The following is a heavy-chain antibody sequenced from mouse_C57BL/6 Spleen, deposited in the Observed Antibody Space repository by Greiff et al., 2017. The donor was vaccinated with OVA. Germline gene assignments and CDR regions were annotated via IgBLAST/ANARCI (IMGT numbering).Heavy chain of an antibody. D-gene: IGHD2-4*01. V-gene: IGHV3-6*01. CDR1: GYSITSGYY. Sequence: DVKLVESGPGLVKPSQSLSLTCSVTGYSITSGYYWNWIRQFPGNKLEWMGYISYDGSNNYNPSLKNRISITRDTSKNQFFLKLNSVTTEDTATYYCAREGAIYYDYDGAMDYWGQGTSVTVSS. CDR3: AREGAIYYDYDGAMDY. J-gene: IGHJ4*01. CDR2: ISYDGSN.